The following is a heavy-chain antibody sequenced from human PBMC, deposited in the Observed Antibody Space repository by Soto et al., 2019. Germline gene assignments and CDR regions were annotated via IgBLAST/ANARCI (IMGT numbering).Heavy chain of an antibody. J-gene: IGHJ5*02. CDR3: ARLDYYGSGSPNWFDP. CDR2: IIPIFGTA. CDR1: GGTFSSYA. D-gene: IGHD3-10*01. Sequence: SVKVSCKASGGTFSSYAISWVRQAPGQRLEWMGGIIPIFGTANYAQKFQDRVTITADESTSTAYMELSSLRSEDTAVYYCARLDYYGSGSPNWFDPSGQGTLVTVSS. V-gene: IGHV1-69*13.